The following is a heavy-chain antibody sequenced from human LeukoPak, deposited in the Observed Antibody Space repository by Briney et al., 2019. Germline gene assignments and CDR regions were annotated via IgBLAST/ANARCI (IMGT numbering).Heavy chain of an antibody. CDR2: ISGSGGST. J-gene: IGHJ3*02. CDR3: AKDREEGFHIGASAI. Sequence: HGGSLRLSCAAPGFTFSSYAMSWVRQAPGKGLEWVSAISGSGGSTYYADSVKGRFTISRDNSKNTLYLQMNSLRAEDTAVYYCAKDREEGFHIGASAIWGQGTMVTVSS. CDR1: GFTFSSYA. V-gene: IGHV3-23*01. D-gene: IGHD5-12*01.